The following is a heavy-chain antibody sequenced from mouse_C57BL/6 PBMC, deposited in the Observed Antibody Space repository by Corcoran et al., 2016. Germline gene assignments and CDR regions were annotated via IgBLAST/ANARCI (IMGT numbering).Heavy chain of an antibody. V-gene: IGHV1-80*01. Sequence: QVQLQQSGAELVKPGASLKISCKASGYAFSSYWMNGVKQRPVKGLEWIGQIYPGDGDTNYNGKFKGKATLTADKSSSTAYMQLSSLTSEDSAVYFGARGVYGNEGFAYWCQGTLVTVSA. D-gene: IGHD2-1*01. J-gene: IGHJ3*01. CDR3: ARGVYGNEGFAY. CDR1: GYAFSSYW. CDR2: IYPGDGDT.